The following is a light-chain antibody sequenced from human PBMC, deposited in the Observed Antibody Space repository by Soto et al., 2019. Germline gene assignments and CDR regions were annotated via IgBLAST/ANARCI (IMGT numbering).Light chain of an antibody. Sequence: QSVLTQPASVSGSPGQSITISCTGTSNDVGIYNYVSWYQQHPGKAPKLIIYEVTNRPSGVSDRFSGSKSDNTASLTISGLQAEDEADYYCSSYTSSSTLVFGGGTKVTVL. CDR2: EVT. J-gene: IGLJ2*01. CDR3: SSYTSSSTLV. V-gene: IGLV2-14*01. CDR1: SNDVGIYNY.